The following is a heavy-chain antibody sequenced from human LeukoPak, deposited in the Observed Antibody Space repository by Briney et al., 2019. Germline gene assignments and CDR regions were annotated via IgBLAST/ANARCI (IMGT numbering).Heavy chain of an antibody. J-gene: IGHJ4*02. V-gene: IGHV3-23*01. D-gene: IGHD4-11*01. CDR2: ISGGGDIT. CDR3: ATSTVAKYDY. CDR1: GFNFANHA. Sequence: GGSLRLSCAASGFNFANHAMSWVRQTPGEGLEWVSAISGGGDITYYADSVKGRFTISRDNSKNTLYLQMNSLRAEDTALYYCATSTVAKYDYWGQGTLVAVSS.